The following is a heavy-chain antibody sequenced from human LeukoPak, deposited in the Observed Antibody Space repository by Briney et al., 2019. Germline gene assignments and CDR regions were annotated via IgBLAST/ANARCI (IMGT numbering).Heavy chain of an antibody. V-gene: IGHV1-69*11. CDR1: GGTFSSYA. J-gene: IGHJ4*02. CDR2: IIPILGTA. Sequence: SVKVSCKASGGTFSSYAISWVRQAPGQGLEWMGRIIPILGTANYAQKFQGRVTITTDESTSTAYMELSSLRSEDTAVYYCARSDSSGYYLYYFDYWGQGTLVTVSS. CDR3: ARSDSSGYYLYYFDY. D-gene: IGHD3-22*01.